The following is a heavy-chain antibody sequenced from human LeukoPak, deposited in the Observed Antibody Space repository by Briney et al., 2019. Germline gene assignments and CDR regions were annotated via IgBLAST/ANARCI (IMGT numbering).Heavy chain of an antibody. CDR2: IYSGDRT. CDR1: GFHVSSNY. D-gene: IGHD1-14*01. CDR3: AYEGPSNNDYIDV. V-gene: IGHV3-53*01. J-gene: IGHJ6*03. Sequence: GGSLRLSCAASGFHVSSNYMSWVRLAPGKGPEWVSVIYSGDRTYYADSVKGRFTISRDNSKNTLYLQMNDLRAEDTAVYYCAYEGPSNNDYIDVWGEGTTVTVSS.